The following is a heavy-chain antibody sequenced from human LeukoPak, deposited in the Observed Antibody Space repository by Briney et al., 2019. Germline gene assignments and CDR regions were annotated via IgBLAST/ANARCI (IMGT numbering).Heavy chain of an antibody. CDR1: GFTLSNYA. CDR2: IFGSRSGNT. CDR3: AKDHLDRSGYPYFDS. J-gene: IGHJ4*02. D-gene: IGHD3-22*01. Sequence: SGGSLRLSCAASGFTLSNYAMSWVRQAPGKGLEWVSGIFGSRSGNTYYADSVKGRFTISRDDSKSTLYLQMNSLGAGDTAVYYCAKDHLDRSGYPYFDSWGQGVLVTVSS. V-gene: IGHV3-23*01.